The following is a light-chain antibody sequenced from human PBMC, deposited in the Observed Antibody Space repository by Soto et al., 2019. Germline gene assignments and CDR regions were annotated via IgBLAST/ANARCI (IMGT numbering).Light chain of an antibody. CDR2: AAS. V-gene: IGKV1-39*01. J-gene: IGKJ4*01. Sequence: DVQLTQSPSPLSASVGDRVSISCLASRAITNHLNWYQQKPGKAPILLVYAASTLETGVPSRFSGSGSGRHFTLTIDNLQPEDVATYFCQQNYITPLTFGGGTKVDIK. CDR1: RAITNH. CDR3: QQNYITPLT.